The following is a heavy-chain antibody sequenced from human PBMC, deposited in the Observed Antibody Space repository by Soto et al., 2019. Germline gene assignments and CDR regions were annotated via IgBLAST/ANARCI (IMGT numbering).Heavy chain of an antibody. Sequence: QVQLVQSGAEVKKPGASVKVSCKASGYTFTSYGISWVRQAPGQGLEWMGWISAYNSNTNYAQKLQGRVTMTPDTSTSIAYMELRSLRSDDTAVYYCARVRGDIVVVPAATPYYYYGMDVLGEGATVTFSS. V-gene: IGHV1-18*01. D-gene: IGHD2-2*01. CDR3: ARVRGDIVVVPAATPYYYYGMDV. CDR2: ISAYNSNT. J-gene: IGHJ6*04. CDR1: GYTFTSYG.